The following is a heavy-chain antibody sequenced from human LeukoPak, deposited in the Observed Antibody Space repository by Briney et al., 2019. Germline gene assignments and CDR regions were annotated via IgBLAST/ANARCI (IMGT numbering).Heavy chain of an antibody. CDR2: INPICGRT. CDR1: GYIFTSYY. V-gene: IGHV1-46*01. CDR3: ARDGALGGSYPKYHGMDV. D-gene: IGHD1-26*01. J-gene: IGHJ6*02. Sequence: GASVKVSCKASGYIFTSYYMHWVRQAPGQGLEWMGIINPICGRTSYAQKFQGRVTMTRDTSTSTVYMDLSSLRSEDTAVYYCARDGALGGSYPKYHGMDVWGQGTAVTVSS.